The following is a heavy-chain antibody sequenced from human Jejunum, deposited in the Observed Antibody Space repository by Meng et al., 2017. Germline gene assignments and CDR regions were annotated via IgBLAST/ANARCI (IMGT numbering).Heavy chain of an antibody. V-gene: IGHV4-4*07. D-gene: IGHD3-10*01. Sequence: QGPLQRSGLRHVKPADTLSPTCTVSGASIRGNFWTWIRQPAGRGLEWLGRLYTNGTTNYNPSLKNRVSMSVDSSKNHVSLKLTSVTAADTAVYYCASTPDFGSGAFYTVYWFVRWGQGTLVTVSS. CDR2: LYTNGTT. CDR1: GASIRGNF. CDR3: ASTPDFGSGAFYTVYWFVR. J-gene: IGHJ5*02.